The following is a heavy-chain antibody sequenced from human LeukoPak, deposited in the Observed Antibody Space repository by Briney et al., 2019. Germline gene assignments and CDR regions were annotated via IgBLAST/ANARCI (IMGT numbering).Heavy chain of an antibody. D-gene: IGHD3-22*01. CDR2: IYHSGST. Sequence: PSETLSLTCTVSGYSISSGYYWGWIRQPPGKGLEWIGSIYHSGSTYYNPSLKSRVTISVDTSKNQFSLKLSSVTAADTAVYYCARGISVVVMTYYFDYWGQGTLVTVSS. CDR3: ARGISVVVMTYYFDY. J-gene: IGHJ4*02. V-gene: IGHV4-38-2*02. CDR1: GYSISSGYY.